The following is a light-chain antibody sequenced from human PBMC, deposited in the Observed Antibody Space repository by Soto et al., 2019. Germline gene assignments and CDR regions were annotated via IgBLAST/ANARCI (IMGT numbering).Light chain of an antibody. CDR1: HSISSW. Sequence: DIQMTQSPSTLSASVGDRVTITCRASHSISSWLAWYQQKPGKAPKLLIYDASSLESGVPSRFSGSGSGTEFTLTISSLQPDDFATYYCQQYNSYSALTFGGGTKVEIK. CDR2: DAS. V-gene: IGKV1-5*01. CDR3: QQYNSYSALT. J-gene: IGKJ4*01.